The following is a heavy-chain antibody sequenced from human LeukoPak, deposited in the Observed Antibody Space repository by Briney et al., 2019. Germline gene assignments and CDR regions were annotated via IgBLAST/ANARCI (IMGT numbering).Heavy chain of an antibody. J-gene: IGHJ6*02. V-gene: IGHV1-8*01. CDR3: AITNPRGYSYGVSVGLDV. CDR1: GYTFTSYD. CDR2: MNPNSGNT. Sequence: ASVKVSCKASGYTFTSYDINWVRQATGQGLEWMGWMNPNSGNTGYAQKFQGRVTMTRNTSISTAYMELSSLRSEDTAVYYCAITNPRGYSYGVSVGLDVWGQGTTVTVSS. D-gene: IGHD5-18*01.